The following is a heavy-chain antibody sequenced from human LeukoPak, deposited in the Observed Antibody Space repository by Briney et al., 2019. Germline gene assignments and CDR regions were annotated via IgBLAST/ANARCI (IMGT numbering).Heavy chain of an antibody. D-gene: IGHD1-26*01. V-gene: IGHV4-39*07. CDR2: IYYSGST. J-gene: IGHJ4*02. CDR3: ARLAQVGRLFDY. CDR1: GGSISSSSYY. Sequence: PSETLSLTCTVSGGSISSSSYYWGWIRQPPGKGLEWIGSIYYSGSTYYNPSLKSRVTISVDTSKNQFSLKLSSVTAADTAVYYCARLAQVGRLFDYWGQGTLVTVSS.